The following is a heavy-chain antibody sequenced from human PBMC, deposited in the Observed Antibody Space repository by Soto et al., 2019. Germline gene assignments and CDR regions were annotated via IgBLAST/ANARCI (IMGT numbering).Heavy chain of an antibody. CDR1: GYSCTSYG. D-gene: IGHD2-15*01. CDR3: ARDTYWSGGSCYFDYYYYYGMDV. J-gene: IGHJ6*02. Sequence: QVQLVQCGAEVKKPGASVKVSCKASGYSCTSYGISWVRQAPGQGLEWMGWISAYNGNTNYAQKLQGRVTMTTDTSTSTAYMELRSLGSDDTAVYYCARDTYWSGGSCYFDYYYYYGMDVWGQGTTVTVSS. CDR2: ISAYNGNT. V-gene: IGHV1-18*01.